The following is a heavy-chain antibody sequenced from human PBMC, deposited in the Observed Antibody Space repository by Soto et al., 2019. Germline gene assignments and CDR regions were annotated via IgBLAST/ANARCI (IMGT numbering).Heavy chain of an antibody. D-gene: IGHD4-17*01. CDR2: IIPILGLA. J-gene: IGHJ4*02. V-gene: IGHV1-69*08. CDR1: GGSYSTYT. CDR3: VKESVGDYPLLDY. Sequence: QVQVVQSGAEVKKPGSSVKVSCKASGGSYSTYTISWVRQAPGQGLEWLGRIIPILGLANYAQTFQGRDTMTADKSARRAHMEPNDLRSEYTGVYYCVKESVGDYPLLDYWGQGTLVTVSS.